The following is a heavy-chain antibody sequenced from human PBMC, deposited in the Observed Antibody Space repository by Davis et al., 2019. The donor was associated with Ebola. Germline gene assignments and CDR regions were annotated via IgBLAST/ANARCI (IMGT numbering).Heavy chain of an antibody. D-gene: IGHD6-13*01. V-gene: IGHV1-8*01. Sequence: AASVKVSCKASGYTFTSYDINWVRQATGQGLEWMGWMNPKSGNTGYAQKFQGRVTISADDSTSTVYMELTSLRSEDTAVYYCARDIGSSSPDGMDVWGQGTTVTVSS. CDR2: MNPKSGNT. J-gene: IGHJ6*02. CDR3: ARDIGSSSPDGMDV. CDR1: GYTFTSYD.